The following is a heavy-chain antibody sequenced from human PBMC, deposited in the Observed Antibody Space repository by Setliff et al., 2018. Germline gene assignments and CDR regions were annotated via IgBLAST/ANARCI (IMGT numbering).Heavy chain of an antibody. V-gene: IGHV4-34*01. CDR3: ARTDDYYNFYAY. J-gene: IGHJ4*02. Sequence: PSETLSLTCAVYGGPFSSYYWSWIRQPPGKGLEWIGDINHSASTYYNPSLKSRVTTSIDASKNQFSLKLDSVTAADTAVYYCARTDDYYNFYAYWGQGTLVTVS. CDR2: INHSAST. D-gene: IGHD3-3*01. CDR1: GGPFSSYY.